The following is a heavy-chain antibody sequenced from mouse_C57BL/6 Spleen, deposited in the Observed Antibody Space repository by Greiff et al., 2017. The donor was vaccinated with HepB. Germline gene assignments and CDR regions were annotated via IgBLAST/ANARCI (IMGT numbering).Heavy chain of an antibody. Sequence: VKLQESGAELARPGASVKLSCKASGYTFTSYGISWVKQRTGQGLEWIGEIYPRSGNTYYNEKFKGKATLTADKSSSTAYMELRSLTSEDSAVYFWAEKEDGYYAMDYWGQGTSVTVSS. CDR2: IYPRSGNT. V-gene: IGHV1-81*01. CDR1: GYTFTSYG. J-gene: IGHJ4*01. CDR3: AEKEDGYYAMDY. D-gene: IGHD2-3*01.